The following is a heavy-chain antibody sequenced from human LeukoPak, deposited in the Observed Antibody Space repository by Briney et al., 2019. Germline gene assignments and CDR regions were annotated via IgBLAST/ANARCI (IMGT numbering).Heavy chain of an antibody. CDR3: ARDASDPYDFWSYYYYMDV. V-gene: IGHV4-34*01. CDR2: INHSGGT. Sequence: SETLSLTCAVYGGSFSDYYWSWIRQPPGKGLEWIGEINHSGGTTYNPSLKSRVTLSVDTSLLQFSLKLTSVTVADTAVYYCARDASDPYDFWSYYYYMDVWGKGTTVTVSS. J-gene: IGHJ6*03. D-gene: IGHD3-3*01. CDR1: GGSFSDYY.